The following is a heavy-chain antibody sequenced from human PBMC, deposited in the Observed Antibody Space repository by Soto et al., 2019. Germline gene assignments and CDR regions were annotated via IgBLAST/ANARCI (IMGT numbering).Heavy chain of an antibody. J-gene: IGHJ4*02. V-gene: IGHV4-61*01. CDR2: IYYSGST. D-gene: IGHD3-10*01. CDR1: GGSVSSGSYY. CDR3: ARSAGGYYGSGSYYNEIDY. Sequence: PSETLSLTCTVSGGSVSSGSYYWSWIRQPPGKGLEGIGYIYYSGSTNYNPSLKSRVTISVDTSKNQFSLKLSSVTAADTAVYYCARSAGGYYGSGSYYNEIDYWGQGTLVTVSS.